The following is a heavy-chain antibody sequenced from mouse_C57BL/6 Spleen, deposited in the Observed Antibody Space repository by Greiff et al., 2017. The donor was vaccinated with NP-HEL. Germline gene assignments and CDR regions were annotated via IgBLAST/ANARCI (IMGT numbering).Heavy chain of an antibody. V-gene: IGHV1-76*01. CDR3: AREGNDYHWYFDV. J-gene: IGHJ1*03. CDR2: IYPGSGNT. Sequence: QVQLQQSGAELVRPGASVKLSCKASGYTFTDYYINWVKQRPGQGLEWIARIYPGSGNTYYNEKFKGKATLTAEKSSSTAYMQLSSLTSEDSAVYFCAREGNDYHWYFDVWGTGTTGTVSS. CDR1: GYTFTDYY. D-gene: IGHD2-4*01.